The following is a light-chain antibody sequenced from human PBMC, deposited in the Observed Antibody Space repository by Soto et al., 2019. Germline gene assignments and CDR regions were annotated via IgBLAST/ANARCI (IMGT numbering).Light chain of an antibody. CDR2: SNN. CDR1: SSNIGSNT. J-gene: IGLJ1*01. Sequence: QSVLTQPPSASGTPGQRVTISCSGSSSNIGSNTVNWYQQLPGTAPNLLIYSNNNRPSGVPDRFSGSKSGTSASLAISVLQSEDEDDYYCASWDDSLNASYVFGTGTKVTVL. CDR3: ASWDDSLNASYV. V-gene: IGLV1-44*01.